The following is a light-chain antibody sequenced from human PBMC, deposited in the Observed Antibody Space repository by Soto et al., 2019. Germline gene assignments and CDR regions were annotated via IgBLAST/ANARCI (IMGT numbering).Light chain of an antibody. Sequence: QSVLTQPASVSGSPGQSIAISCTGTSSDVGGYSYVSWYQQQPGKAPKLVISDVSNRPSGVSVRFSGSKSGNTASLTISGLQTEDEADYYCASYTTSSTYVFGTGTKVTVL. CDR2: DVS. J-gene: IGLJ1*01. CDR1: SSDVGGYSY. V-gene: IGLV2-14*01. CDR3: ASYTTSSTYV.